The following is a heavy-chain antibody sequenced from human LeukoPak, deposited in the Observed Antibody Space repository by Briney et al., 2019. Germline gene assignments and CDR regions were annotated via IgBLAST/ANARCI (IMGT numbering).Heavy chain of an antibody. D-gene: IGHD6-13*01. Sequence: GGSLRLSCAASGFTLSDYYMSWVRQAPGKGLEWVSLIHSGGTIYYTDSVKGRFTISRDNSKNTLYLQMNSLTIEDTAVYYCARGKPYWVSSWSWVTAFDIWGQGTMVTVSS. V-gene: IGHV3-66*01. CDR1: GFTLSDYY. CDR3: ARGKPYWVSSWSWVTAFDI. CDR2: IHSGGTI. J-gene: IGHJ3*02.